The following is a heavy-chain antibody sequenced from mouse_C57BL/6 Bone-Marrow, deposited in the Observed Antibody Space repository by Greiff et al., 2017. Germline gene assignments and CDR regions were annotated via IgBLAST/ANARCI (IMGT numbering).Heavy chain of an antibody. D-gene: IGHD1-1*02. CDR2: IDPSDSYT. CDR1: GYTFTSYW. Sequence: QVQLQQPGAELVRPGTSVKLSCKASGYTFTSYWMHWVKQRPGQGLEWIGVIDPSDSYTNYNQKFKGKATLTVDTSSSTAYMQLSSLTSEDSAVYYCTRDYASAFDYWGQGTTLTVSA. CDR3: TRDYASAFDY. V-gene: IGHV1-59*01. J-gene: IGHJ2*01.